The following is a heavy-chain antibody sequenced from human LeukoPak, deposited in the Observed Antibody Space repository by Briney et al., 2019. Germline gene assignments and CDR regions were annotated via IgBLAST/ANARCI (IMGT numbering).Heavy chain of an antibody. D-gene: IGHD2-21*01. V-gene: IGHV3-23*01. J-gene: IGHJ5*02. CDR3: AKDSPILTS. Sequence: PGGSLRLSCAASGFTFSIHGMSWVRQAPGKGLEWVSAMSGSDGATYYADSVKGRFTISRDNSKNTLYLQMNSLRAEDTAVYHCAKDSPILTSWCQGTLVTVSS. CDR2: MSGSDGAT. CDR1: GFTFSIHG.